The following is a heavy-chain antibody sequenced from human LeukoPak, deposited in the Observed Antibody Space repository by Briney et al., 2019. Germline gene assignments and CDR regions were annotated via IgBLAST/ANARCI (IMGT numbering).Heavy chain of an antibody. V-gene: IGHV4-39*07. J-gene: IGHJ3*02. CDR3: ARDSTELRFLEWYDPHAFDI. Sequence: SETLSLTCTVSGGSISSSGYCWGWIRQPPGKGLEWIGSFSYSGSTYYNPSLKSRVTISVDTSKNQFSLKLSSVTAADTAVYYCARDSTELRFLEWYDPHAFDIWGQGTMVTVSS. CDR1: GGSISSSGYC. D-gene: IGHD3-3*01. CDR2: FSYSGST.